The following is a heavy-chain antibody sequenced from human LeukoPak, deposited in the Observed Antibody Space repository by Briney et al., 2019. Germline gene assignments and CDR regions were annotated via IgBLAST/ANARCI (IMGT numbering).Heavy chain of an antibody. Sequence: PSETLSLTCTVSGGSVSSGSYYWSWIRQPPGKGLEWIGYIYYSGSTNYNPSLKSRVTISVDSSKNQFSLKLSSVTAADTAVYYCASLRSDSSGYYNLRIDYWGQGTLVTVSS. J-gene: IGHJ4*02. CDR1: GGSVSSGSYY. V-gene: IGHV4-61*01. CDR2: IYYSGST. CDR3: ASLRSDSSGYYNLRIDY. D-gene: IGHD3-22*01.